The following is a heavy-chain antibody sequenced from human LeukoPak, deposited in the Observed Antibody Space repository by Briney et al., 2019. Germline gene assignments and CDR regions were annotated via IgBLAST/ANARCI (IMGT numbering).Heavy chain of an antibody. V-gene: IGHV4-34*01. CDR1: GGSFSGYY. J-gene: IGHJ4*02. CDR2: INHSGST. Sequence: PSETLSLTCAVYGGSFSGYYWSWIRQPLGKGLEWIGEINHSGSTNYNPSLKSRVTISVDTSKNQFSLKLSSVTAADTAVYYCARAPSSTSCYENCYFDYWGQGTLVTVSS. D-gene: IGHD2-2*01. CDR3: ARAPSSTSCYENCYFDY.